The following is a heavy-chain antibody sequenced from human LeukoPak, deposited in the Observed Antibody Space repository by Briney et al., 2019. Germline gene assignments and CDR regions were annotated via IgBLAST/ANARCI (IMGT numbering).Heavy chain of an antibody. CDR1: GFTVSSNY. CDR2: IYSGGST. V-gene: IGHV3-66*02. Sequence: GGSLRLSCAASGFTVSSNYMSWVRQAPGKGLEWVSVIYSGGSTYYADSVKGRFTISRDNSKNTLYLQMNSLRAEDTAVYYCASFSITGTTSADYWGQGTLVTVSS. CDR3: ASFSITGTTSADY. J-gene: IGHJ4*02. D-gene: IGHD1-20*01.